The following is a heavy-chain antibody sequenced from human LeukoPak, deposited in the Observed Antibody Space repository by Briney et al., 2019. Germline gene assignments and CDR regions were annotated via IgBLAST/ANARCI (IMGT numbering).Heavy chain of an antibody. CDR2: FDPEDGET. Sequence: ASVNVSCKVSGYTLTELSMHWVRQAPGKGLEWMGGFDPEDGETIYAQKFQGRVTMTEDTSTDIAFMELSSLRSEDTAVYYCATDRPDSSSWYKAFDIWGQGTMVTVSS. CDR1: GYTLTELS. V-gene: IGHV1-24*01. J-gene: IGHJ3*02. D-gene: IGHD6-13*01. CDR3: ATDRPDSSSWYKAFDI.